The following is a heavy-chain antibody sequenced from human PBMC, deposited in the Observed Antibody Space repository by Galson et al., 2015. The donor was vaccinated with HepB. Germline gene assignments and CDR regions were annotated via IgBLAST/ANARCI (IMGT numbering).Heavy chain of an antibody. CDR2: ISNDGSST. CDR1: GFTFSSYW. D-gene: IGHD2-2*01. CDR3: AKGGKYPSDL. Sequence: SLRLSCAASGFTFSSYWMHRVRQAPGKGLVWVSRISNDGSSTNYADSVKGRFTISRDNAKNTLYLQMNSLRAEDTAVYYCAKGGKYPSDLWGQGTMVTVSS. J-gene: IGHJ3*01. V-gene: IGHV3-74*01.